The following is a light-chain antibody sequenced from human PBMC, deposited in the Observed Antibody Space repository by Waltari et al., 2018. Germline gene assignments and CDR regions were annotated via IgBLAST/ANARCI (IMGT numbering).Light chain of an antibody. CDR2: GAS. CDR1: HNIDVF. Sequence: DLQMTQSPSPLSASVVGSVTMSCRASHNIDVFLNWYQQKPGKAPKLLIFGASSLQNGVPSRFSGSGSGTDFTLTITSLSSEDSATYYCQQSQGFPYTFGQGTKLEIK. J-gene: IGKJ2*01. V-gene: IGKV1-39*01. CDR3: QQSQGFPYT.